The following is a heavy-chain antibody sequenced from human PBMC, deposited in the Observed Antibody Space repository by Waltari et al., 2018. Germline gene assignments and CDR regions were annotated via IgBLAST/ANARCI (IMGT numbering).Heavy chain of an antibody. D-gene: IGHD1-1*01. CDR2: VNHRGNT. J-gene: IGHJ4*02. CDR3: ARGRIRGTSPYY. Sequence: QVQLHQWGEGLLKPSETLSLTCAVYSGSFSDYYWAWIRQPPGKGLEWIGEVNHRGNTNFNPSLKSRVTISVDTSKNQFSLKLSSVTAADTAVYYCARGRIRGTSPYYWGQGSLVTVSS. V-gene: IGHV4-34*01. CDR1: SGSFSDYY.